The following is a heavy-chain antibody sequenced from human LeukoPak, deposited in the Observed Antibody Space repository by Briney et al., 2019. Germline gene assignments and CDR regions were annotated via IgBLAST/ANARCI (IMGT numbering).Heavy chain of an antibody. CDR2: IYYSGNA. J-gene: IGHJ6*02. CDR1: GGSISSYY. Sequence: PSETLSLTCTVSGGSISSYYWSWIRQPPGRGLEWIGNIYYSGNANYNPSLKSRVTMSVDRSKNQLSLKLSSVTAADTAVYYCAGVQSQNYYAMDVWGPGTPVTVSS. V-gene: IGHV4-59*03. CDR3: AGVQSQNYYAMDV.